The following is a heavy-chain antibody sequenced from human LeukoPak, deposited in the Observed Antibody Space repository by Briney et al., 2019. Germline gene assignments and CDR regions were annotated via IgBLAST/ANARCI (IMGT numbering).Heavy chain of an antibody. V-gene: IGHV3-23*01. CDR1: AFTFSSYA. D-gene: IGHD3-16*01. J-gene: IGHJ4*02. CDR2: MSGSGGST. CDR3: AXGSSWGGRYYFDY. Sequence: GGSLRLSCAASAFTFSSYAMNGVRQAPGRGLEWVSAMSGSGGSTHYADSVKGRFTISRDNSKNTLYLQMNTLRAESAAVEYXAXGSSWGGRYYFDYWGQGTLVTASS.